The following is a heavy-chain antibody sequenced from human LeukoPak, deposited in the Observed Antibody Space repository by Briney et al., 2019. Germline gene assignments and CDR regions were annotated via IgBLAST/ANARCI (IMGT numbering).Heavy chain of an antibody. Sequence: GGSLRLSCAASGFTFSDYYMSWVRQAPGKGVEWVSYISSSGSTIYYADSVKGRFTISRDNAKNSLYLQMNSLRAEDTAVYYWARDKEDIVVVPAACQHYYYYYMDVWGKGTTVTVSS. CDR2: ISSSGSTI. CDR3: ARDKEDIVVVPAACQHYYYYYMDV. J-gene: IGHJ6*03. V-gene: IGHV3-11*01. CDR1: GFTFSDYY. D-gene: IGHD2-2*01.